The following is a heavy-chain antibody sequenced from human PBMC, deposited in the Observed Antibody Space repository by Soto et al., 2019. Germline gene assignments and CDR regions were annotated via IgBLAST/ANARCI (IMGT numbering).Heavy chain of an antibody. V-gene: IGHV2-26*01. D-gene: IGHD6-13*01. CDR3: ARISGTWYSSCWYRGVGWFVP. J-gene: IGHJ5*02. CDR2: IISNDEK. Sequence: SGPTLVNPTDTLTLTCTVAGFSLSNARMGVCWIRQPPGKALEWLAHIISNDEKSYSTSLKSSLTISKDTSKIQVVLTMSNMDPVDTATYYCARISGTWYSSCWYRGVGWFVPWCQGTLVTVSS. CDR1: GFSLSNARMG.